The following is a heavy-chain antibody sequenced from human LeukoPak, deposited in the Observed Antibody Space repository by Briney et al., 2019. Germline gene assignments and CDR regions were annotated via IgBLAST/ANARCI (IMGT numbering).Heavy chain of an antibody. D-gene: IGHD6-19*01. V-gene: IGHV4-38-2*02. CDR1: GYSIARPNY. CDR3: QRAVSGWYCRDTACPYYFDV. Sequence: SGSLSDTCTVSGYSIARPNYWGWIPQSPGKGVEGIVNIYRGGNSYYNPALKGRATISIDTSRHQLPLNLNSVTAEHPARYYCQRAVSGWYCRDTACPYYFDVWGQGAPVTASS. J-gene: IGHJ4*02. CDR2: IYRGGNS.